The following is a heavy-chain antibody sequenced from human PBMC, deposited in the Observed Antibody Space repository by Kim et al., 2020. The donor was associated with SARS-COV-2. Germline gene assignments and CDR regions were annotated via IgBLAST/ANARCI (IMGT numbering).Heavy chain of an antibody. CDR1: GFTFSSYG. V-gene: IGHV3-30*18. J-gene: IGHJ4*02. CDR2: ISYDGSNK. Sequence: GGSLRLSCAASGFTFSSYGMHWVRQAPGKGLEWVAVISYDGSNKYYADSVKGRFTISRDNSKNTLYLQMNSLRAEDTAVYYCAKDQAYSSSWWGYFDYWGQGTLVTVSS. CDR3: AKDQAYSSSWWGYFDY. D-gene: IGHD6-13*01.